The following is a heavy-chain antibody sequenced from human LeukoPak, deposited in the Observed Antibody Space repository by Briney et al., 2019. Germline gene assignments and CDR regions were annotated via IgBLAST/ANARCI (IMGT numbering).Heavy chain of an antibody. J-gene: IGHJ6*02. CDR1: GFTFSSYT. V-gene: IGHV3-21*01. CDR2: ITDSSNYV. Sequence: PGGSLRLSCAASGFTFSSYTMNRVRQAPGRGLEWVSVITDSSNYVYYADAVKGRFIISRDNSKNTLYLQMNSLRAEDAAVYYCAKDYSDSSGYHYYYYYGMDVWGQGTTVTVSS. CDR3: AKDYSDSSGYHYYYYYGMDV. D-gene: IGHD3-22*01.